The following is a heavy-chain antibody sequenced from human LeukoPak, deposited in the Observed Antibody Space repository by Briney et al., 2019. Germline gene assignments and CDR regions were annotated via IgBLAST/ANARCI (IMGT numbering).Heavy chain of an antibody. Sequence: QPGGSLRLSCAASGFTFSSYWMSWVRQAPGKGLEWVANIKQDGSEKYYVDSVKGRFTISRDNAKNSLYLQMNSLRAEDTAVYYCAVGVVPGINAFDIWGQGTMVTVSS. CDR2: IKQDGSEK. CDR3: AVGVVPGINAFDI. V-gene: IGHV3-7*01. CDR1: GFTFSSYW. J-gene: IGHJ3*02. D-gene: IGHD3-16*01.